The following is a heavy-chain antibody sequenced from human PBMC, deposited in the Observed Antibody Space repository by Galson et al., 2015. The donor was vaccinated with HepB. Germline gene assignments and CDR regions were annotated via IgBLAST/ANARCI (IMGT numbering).Heavy chain of an antibody. D-gene: IGHD2-2*01. V-gene: IGHV1-2*06. J-gene: IGHJ6*03. CDR1: GYTFTGYY. CDR3: ALSLYCSSTSCYHYYYYMDV. Sequence: SVKVSCKASGYTFTGYYMHWVRQAPGQGLEWMGRINPNSGGTNYAQKFQGRVTMTRDTSISTAYMELSRLRSDDTAVYYCALSLYCSSTSCYHYYYYMDVWGKGTTVTVSS. CDR2: INPNSGGT.